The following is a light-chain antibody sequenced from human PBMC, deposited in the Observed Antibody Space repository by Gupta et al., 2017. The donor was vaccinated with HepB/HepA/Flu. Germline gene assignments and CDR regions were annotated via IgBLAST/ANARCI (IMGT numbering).Light chain of an antibody. J-gene: IGLJ3*02. CDR2: STD. Sequence: QTVVTQEPSLTVSPGGTVTLTCAFNTGAVTSGSYPNWFQQKPGQAPRALIHSTDNKHPWTPDRFSGSLLGGKAALTLSGVQAEDEAEYYCLLYYRGAVVFGGGTRLTVL. CDR1: TGAVTSGSY. V-gene: IGLV7-43*01. CDR3: LLYYRGAVV.